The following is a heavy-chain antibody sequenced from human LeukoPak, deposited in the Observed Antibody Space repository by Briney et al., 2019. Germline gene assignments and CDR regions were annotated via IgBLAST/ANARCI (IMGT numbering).Heavy chain of an antibody. CDR3: ARSRQHSSSYYYYYGMDV. J-gene: IGHJ6*02. D-gene: IGHD6-6*01. CDR2: INHSGST. V-gene: IGHV4-34*01. Sequence: PGGSLRLSCAASGFTFSSYAMSWIRQPPGKGLEWIGEINHSGSTNYNPSLKSRVTISVDTSKNQFSLKLSSVTAADTAVYYCARSRQHSSSYYYYYGMDVWGQGTTVTVSS. CDR1: GFTFSSYA.